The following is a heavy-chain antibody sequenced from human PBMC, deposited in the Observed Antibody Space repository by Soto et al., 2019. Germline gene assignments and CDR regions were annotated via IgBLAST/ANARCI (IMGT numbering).Heavy chain of an antibody. CDR3: VTGNQNFFDY. CDR1: GFTFRTFG. V-gene: IGHV3-33*01. Sequence: QVLLVETGGGVVQPGRSLRLSCAASGFTFRTFGMHWVRQAPGKGPEWLSVIWNGGSKKFYADSVRGRFTISRDNSNNTLYLQMDSLRPEDTAVYYCVTGNQNFFDYWGQGTLVIVSS. J-gene: IGHJ4*02. D-gene: IGHD1-1*01. CDR2: IWNGGSKK.